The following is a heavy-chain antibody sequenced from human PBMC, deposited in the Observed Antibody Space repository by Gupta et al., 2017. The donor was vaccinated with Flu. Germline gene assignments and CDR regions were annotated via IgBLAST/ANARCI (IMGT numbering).Heavy chain of an antibody. V-gene: IGHV3-48*04. Sequence: EVQLVESVGGSVQPGGSLRLSCAASGSTFSRYAMHWVRQTPGRGLEWVAYISSMSDTIYYAASVKGRFTVSRDNAKNSLFLQMNSLRAEDTAEYYCARDFYDGSGYPSYWGQGTLVTVSS. D-gene: IGHD3-22*01. CDR2: ISSMSDTI. CDR1: GSTFSRYA. CDR3: ARDFYDGSGYPSY. J-gene: IGHJ4*02.